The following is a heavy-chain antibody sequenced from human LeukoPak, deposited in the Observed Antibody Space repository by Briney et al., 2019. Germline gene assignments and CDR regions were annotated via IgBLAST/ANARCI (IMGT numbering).Heavy chain of an antibody. V-gene: IGHV6-1*01. Sequence: SQTLSLTCAISGDGVSSNSAAWNWVRQSPSRGLEWLRRTYYRSKWYNDYAVSVKGRISISPDTSKNQFSLQLKSVTPEDTAVYYCAGITEGGSYYYGMDVWGQGTAVTVSS. CDR1: GDGVSSNSAA. CDR2: TYYRSKWYN. D-gene: IGHD2-15*01. J-gene: IGHJ6*02. CDR3: AGITEGGSYYYGMDV.